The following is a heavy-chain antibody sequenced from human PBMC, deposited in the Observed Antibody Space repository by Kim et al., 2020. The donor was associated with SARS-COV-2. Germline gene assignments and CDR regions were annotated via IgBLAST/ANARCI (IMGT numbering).Heavy chain of an antibody. CDR2: IIPILGIA. Sequence: SVKVSCKASGGTFSSYAISWVRQAPGQGLEWMGRIIPILGIANYAQKFQGRVTITTDKSTSTAYMELSSLSSEDTAVYYCARVHDYGGNLDYWGQGTLVTVSS. V-gene: IGHV1-69*04. J-gene: IGHJ4*02. CDR3: ARVHDYGGNLDY. D-gene: IGHD2-15*01. CDR1: GGTFSSYA.